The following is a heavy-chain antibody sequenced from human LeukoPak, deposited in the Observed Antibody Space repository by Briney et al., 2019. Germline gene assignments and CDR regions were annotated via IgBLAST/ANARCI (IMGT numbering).Heavy chain of an antibody. CDR1: GFTFDDYG. Sequence: PGGSLRLSCAASGFTFDDYGMSWVRQAPGKGLEWVSGIKWNGGSTGYADSVKGRFTISRDNAKNSLYLQMNSLRAEDTALYYCARDPPIAAAGTEDYWGQGTLVTVSS. J-gene: IGHJ4*02. D-gene: IGHD6-13*01. CDR3: ARDPPIAAAGTEDY. V-gene: IGHV3-20*04. CDR2: IKWNGGST.